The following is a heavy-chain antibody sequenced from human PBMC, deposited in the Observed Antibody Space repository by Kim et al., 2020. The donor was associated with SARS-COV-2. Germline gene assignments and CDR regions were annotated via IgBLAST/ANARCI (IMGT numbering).Heavy chain of an antibody. CDR3: ARGPGGFLRITMVRGVISLDY. CDR2: INAGNGNT. Sequence: ASVKVSCKASGYTFTSYAMHWVRQAPGQRLEWMGWINAGNGNTKYSQKFQGRVTITRDTSASTAYMELSSLRSEDTAVYYCARGPGGFLRITMVRGVISLDYWGQGTLDTVSS. CDR1: GYTFTSYA. V-gene: IGHV1-3*01. D-gene: IGHD3-10*01. J-gene: IGHJ4*02.